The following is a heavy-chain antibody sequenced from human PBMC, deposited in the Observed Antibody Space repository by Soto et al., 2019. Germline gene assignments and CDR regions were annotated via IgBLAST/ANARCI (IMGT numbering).Heavy chain of an antibody. V-gene: IGHV2-5*01. CDR2: FYWNDDK. J-gene: IGHJ4*02. Sequence: QITLTESGPTLVTPTQTLTLTCSFSGFSLTTSGVAVGWFRQPPGKAPEWLALFYWNDDKRYSPSLRSRLTVTGDSSKNQVVLTRANVDPVDSGTYYCAHSPTSTHDCYFDYWGQGTLVTVSS. CDR1: GFSLTTSGVA. D-gene: IGHD2-21*02. CDR3: AHSPTSTHDCYFDY.